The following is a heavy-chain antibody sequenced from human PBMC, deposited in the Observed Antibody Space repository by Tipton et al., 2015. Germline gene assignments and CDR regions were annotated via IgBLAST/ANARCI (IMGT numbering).Heavy chain of an antibody. CDR2: ISAYNGKT. D-gene: IGHD3-22*01. J-gene: IGHJ3*02. V-gene: IGHV1-18*01. CDR1: GYTFTLYG. CDR3: ARDPSIVGLITVGAFDI. Sequence: QSGAEVKKPGASVKVACKASGYTFTLYGISWVRQAPGQGLEWMGWISAYNGKTNYAQNLQGRVTMTRDTSTSTAYMELKNLKDDDTAVYYCARDPSIVGLITVGAFDIWGQGTMVTVSS.